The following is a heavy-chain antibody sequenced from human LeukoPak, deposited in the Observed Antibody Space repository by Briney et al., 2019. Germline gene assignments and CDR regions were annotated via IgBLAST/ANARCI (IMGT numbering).Heavy chain of an antibody. Sequence: GGSLRLSCAASGFTFSSYGMHWVRQAPGKGLEWFSFIRNDGNDKYYADSVKGRFTISRDNSKNTLYLQMNSLRPEDTALYYCARDFEWSFDTWDQGTLVTVSS. CDR1: GFTFSSYG. CDR2: IRNDGNDK. V-gene: IGHV3-30*02. J-gene: IGHJ4*02. D-gene: IGHD3-3*01. CDR3: ARDFEWSFDT.